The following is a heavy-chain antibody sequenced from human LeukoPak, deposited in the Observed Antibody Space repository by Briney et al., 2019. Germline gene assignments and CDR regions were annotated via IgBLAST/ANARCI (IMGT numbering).Heavy chain of an antibody. CDR2: ISASGGST. CDR3: AKDSAAADNWFDP. D-gene: IGHD6-13*01. J-gene: IGHJ5*02. V-gene: IGHV3-23*01. Sequence: GGSLRLSCAASGFTFSSYAMSWVRQAPGKGLEWVSAISASGGSTCYADSVKGRFTISRDNSQNTLYLQVNSLRAEDTAVYYCAKDSAAADNWFDPWGQGTLVTVSS. CDR1: GFTFSSYA.